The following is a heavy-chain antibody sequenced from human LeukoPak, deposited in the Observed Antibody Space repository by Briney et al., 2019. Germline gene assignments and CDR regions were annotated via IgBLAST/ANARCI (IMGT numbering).Heavy chain of an antibody. D-gene: IGHD2-2*01. CDR2: IWYDGGNK. CDR3: ARGGICSSTSCSSIPANY. V-gene: IGHV3-33*01. CDR1: GFTFSSYG. J-gene: IGHJ4*02. Sequence: GGSLRLSCAASGFTFSSYGMHWVRQAPGKGLEWVAVIWYDGGNKYYADSVKGRFTISRDNSKNTLYLQMNSLRAEDTAVYYCARGGICSSTSCSSIPANYWGQGTLVTVSS.